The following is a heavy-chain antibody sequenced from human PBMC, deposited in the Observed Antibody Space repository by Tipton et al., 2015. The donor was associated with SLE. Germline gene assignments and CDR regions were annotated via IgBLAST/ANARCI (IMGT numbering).Heavy chain of an antibody. J-gene: IGHJ4*02. V-gene: IGHV4-59*01. Sequence: TLSLTCTVSGASMTGYYWSWIRQPPGKGLEWIGYIYHSGNTNYNPSLKSRLTISVDTSQNQFSLKLGSVTAADTAVYYCARDRCSGGGCYFDFWGLGALVTVSS. CDR2: IYHSGNT. D-gene: IGHD2-15*01. CDR1: GASMTGYY. CDR3: ARDRCSGGGCYFDF.